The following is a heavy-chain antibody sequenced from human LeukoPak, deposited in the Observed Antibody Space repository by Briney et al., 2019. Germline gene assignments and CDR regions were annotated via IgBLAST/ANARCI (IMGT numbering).Heavy chain of an antibody. CDR2: IYYSGST. V-gene: IGHV4-59*01. CDR3: ARQRSGYSSSWYVPPDHYYGMDV. J-gene: IGHJ6*02. Sequence: PSETLSLTCTVSGGSISNYYWSWIRQPPGKGLEWIGYIYYSGSTNYNPSLKSRVTISVDTSKNQFSLKLSSVTAADTAVYYCARQRSGYSSSWYVPPDHYYGMDVWGQGTTVTVSS. D-gene: IGHD6-13*01. CDR1: GGSISNYY.